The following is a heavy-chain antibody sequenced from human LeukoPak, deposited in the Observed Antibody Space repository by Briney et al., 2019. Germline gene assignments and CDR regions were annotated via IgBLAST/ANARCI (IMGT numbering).Heavy chain of an antibody. CDR3: ASPRGFSYGYFDY. J-gene: IGHJ4*02. CDR1: GGSISSNNW. V-gene: IGHV4-4*02. CDR2: IYNSGST. D-gene: IGHD5-18*01. Sequence: PSGTLSLTCAVSGGSISSNNWWSLVRQTPGTGLEWIGEIYNSGSTNYNPSLKSRVTISVDKSKNQFSLRLSSVTAADTAVYYCASPRGFSYGYFDYWGQGTLVTVSS.